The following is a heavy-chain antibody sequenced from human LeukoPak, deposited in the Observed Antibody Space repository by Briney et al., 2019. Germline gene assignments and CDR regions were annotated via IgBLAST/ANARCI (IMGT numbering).Heavy chain of an antibody. CDR1: GFTFRSYD. J-gene: IGHJ4*02. CDR3: VKIARD. Sequence: GGSLRLSCAASGFTFRSYDMHWVRQAPGQGLEYVSGISPNGDNTYYADSVKGRFTISRDNSKNTLYLQMSGLRVEDTAVYYCVKIARDWGQGALVTVSS. D-gene: IGHD6-6*01. V-gene: IGHV3-64D*06. CDR2: ISPNGDNT.